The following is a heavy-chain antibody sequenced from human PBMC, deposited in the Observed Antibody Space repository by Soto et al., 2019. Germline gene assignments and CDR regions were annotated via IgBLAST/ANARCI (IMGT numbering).Heavy chain of an antibody. Sequence: GESLKISCKGSGYSFTSYWIGWVRQMPGKGLEWMGIIYPGDSDTRYSPSFQGQVTISADKSISTAYLQWSSLKASDTAMYYCAISEAHTPIYYGMDVWGQGTTVSGSS. CDR1: GYSFTSYW. CDR3: AISEAHTPIYYGMDV. D-gene: IGHD5-18*01. J-gene: IGHJ6*02. V-gene: IGHV5-51*01. CDR2: IYPGDSDT.